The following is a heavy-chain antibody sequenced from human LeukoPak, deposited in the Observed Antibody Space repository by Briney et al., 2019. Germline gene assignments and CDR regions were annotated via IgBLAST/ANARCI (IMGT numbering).Heavy chain of an antibody. Sequence: SETLSLTCTVSGGSISSSSYYWGWIRQPPGKGLEWIGSIYYSGSTYYNPSLKSRVTISVDTSKNQFSLKLSSVTAADTAVYYCARGSIFGVVITFDYWGQGTLVTVSS. CDR2: IYYSGST. CDR3: ARGSIFGVVITFDY. V-gene: IGHV4-39*07. CDR1: GGSISSSSYY. J-gene: IGHJ4*02. D-gene: IGHD3-3*01.